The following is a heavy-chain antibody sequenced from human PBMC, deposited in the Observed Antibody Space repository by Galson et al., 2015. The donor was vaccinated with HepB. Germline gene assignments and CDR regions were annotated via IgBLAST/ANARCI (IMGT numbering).Heavy chain of an antibody. J-gene: IGHJ4*02. Sequence: SLRLSCAASGFTFSSYAMSWVRQAPGKGLEWVSAISGSGGSTYYADSVKGRFTISRDNSKNTLYLQMNSLRAEDTAVYYCAKDVFSGSYPFDYWGQGTVVTVSS. CDR3: AKDVFSGSYPFDY. V-gene: IGHV3-23*01. CDR1: GFTFSSYA. CDR2: ISGSGGST. D-gene: IGHD1-26*01.